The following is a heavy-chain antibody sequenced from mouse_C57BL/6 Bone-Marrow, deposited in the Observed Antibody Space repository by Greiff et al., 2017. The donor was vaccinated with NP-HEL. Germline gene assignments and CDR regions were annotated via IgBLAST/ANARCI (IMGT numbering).Heavy chain of an antibody. D-gene: IGHD2-1*01. CDR1: GYSITSGYY. CDR3: ARGGDYGNYDAMDY. CDR2: ISYDGSN. J-gene: IGHJ4*01. V-gene: IGHV3-6*01. Sequence: EVKLQESGPGLVKPSQSLSLTCSVTGYSITSGYYWNWIRQFPGNQLEWMGYISYDGSNNYNPSLKNRISITRDTSKNQFFLKLNSVTTEDTATYYCARGGDYGNYDAMDYWGQGTSVTVSS.